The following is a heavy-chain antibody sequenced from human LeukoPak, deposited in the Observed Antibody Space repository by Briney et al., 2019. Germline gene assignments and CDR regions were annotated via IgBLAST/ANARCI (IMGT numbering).Heavy chain of an antibody. J-gene: IGHJ4*02. CDR1: GFTFSSYA. D-gene: IGHD3-22*01. Sequence: DPGGSLRLSCAASGFTFSSYAMSWVRQAPGKGLEWVSAISGSGGSTYYADSVKGRFTISRDNSKNTLYLQMNSLRAEDTAVYYCAKPPYYYDSSGYLDYWGQGTLVTVSS. CDR3: AKPPYYYDSSGYLDY. V-gene: IGHV3-23*01. CDR2: ISGSGGST.